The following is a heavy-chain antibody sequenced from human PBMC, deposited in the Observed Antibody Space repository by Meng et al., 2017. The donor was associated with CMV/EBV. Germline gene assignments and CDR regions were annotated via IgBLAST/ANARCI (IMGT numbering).Heavy chain of an antibody. D-gene: IGHD2-2*01. Sequence: SSGYYWGWIRQPPGKGLEWIGSIYYSGSTYYNPSLKSRVTISVDTSKNQFSLKLSSVTAADTAVYYCARLNRIPIVVVPAAIGPFDYWGQGTLVTVSS. CDR2: IYYSGST. J-gene: IGHJ4*02. CDR1: SSGYY. CDR3: ARLNRIPIVVVPAAIGPFDY. V-gene: IGHV4-39*01.